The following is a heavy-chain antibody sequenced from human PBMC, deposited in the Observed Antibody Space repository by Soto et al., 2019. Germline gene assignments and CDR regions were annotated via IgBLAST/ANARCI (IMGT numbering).Heavy chain of an antibody. CDR2: IRSKFNSYAT. V-gene: IGHV3-73*01. CDR3: TRNNYDSSTSPGDY. CDR1: GFTFSGSA. D-gene: IGHD3-22*01. Sequence: GGSLRLSCAASGFTFSGSAMHWVRQASGKGLEWVGRIRSKFNSYATAYDVSVKGKFTISRDDSKNMAYLQMNSLKTEDTAVYYCTRNNYDSSTSPGDYWGRGTLVTVSS. J-gene: IGHJ4*02.